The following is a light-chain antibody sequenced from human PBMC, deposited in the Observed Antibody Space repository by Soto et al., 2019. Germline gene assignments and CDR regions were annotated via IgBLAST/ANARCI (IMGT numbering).Light chain of an antibody. CDR2: GES. J-gene: IGKJ1*01. V-gene: IGKV1-39*01. CDR3: QQSYTSPWT. CDR1: QNIGIY. Sequence: DIQMSQSPPSLSASVGDRVTITCRASQNIGIYLNWYQQKPGKAPNLLIYGESNLQTGVPSRFSASGSGTDFSLAISSLQPEDFATYYCQQSYTSPWTFGQGTNVEI.